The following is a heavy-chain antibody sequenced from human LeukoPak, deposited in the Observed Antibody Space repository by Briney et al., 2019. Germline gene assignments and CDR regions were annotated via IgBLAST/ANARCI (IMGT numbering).Heavy chain of an antibody. CDR2: INHSGST. V-gene: IGHV4-34*01. Sequence: SETLSLTCAVYGGSFSGYYWSWIRQPPGKGLEWIGEINHSGSTNYNPSLKSRVTISVDTSKNQFSLKLSSVTAADTAVYYCARAKSKRGDLDYWGQGTLVTVSS. CDR3: ARAKSKRGDLDY. CDR1: GGSFSGYY. J-gene: IGHJ4*02. D-gene: IGHD3-10*01.